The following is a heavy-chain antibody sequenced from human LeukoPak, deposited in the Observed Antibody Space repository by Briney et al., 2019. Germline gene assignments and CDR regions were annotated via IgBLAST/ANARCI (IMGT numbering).Heavy chain of an antibody. D-gene: IGHD6-13*01. CDR1: GFTFSSYS. J-gene: IGHJ5*01. V-gene: IGHV3-21*01. CDR2: ISSSSSYI. CDR3: ARPYSISWELDS. Sequence: GGSLRLSCAGSGFTFSSYSMTWVRQAPGKGLEWVSSISSSSSYIYYADSVKGRFTISRDNAKNSLYLQMNSLRAEDTAVYYCARPYSISWELDSWGQGTLVTVSS.